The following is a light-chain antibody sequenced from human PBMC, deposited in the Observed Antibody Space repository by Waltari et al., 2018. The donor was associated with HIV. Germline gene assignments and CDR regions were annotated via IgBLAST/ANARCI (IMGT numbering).Light chain of an antibody. Sequence: LMTQPPYSLAVSPGERATIDCTSSPSVLYNSNNKNYLAWYQHKPGQSPNLLIYWASTRESGVPDRFSGSGSGTDFTLTISSLQAEDVAVYYCQQYYSVPLTFGGGTKVEIK. V-gene: IGKV4-1*01. CDR2: WAS. CDR1: PSVLYNSNNKNY. J-gene: IGKJ4*01. CDR3: QQYYSVPLT.